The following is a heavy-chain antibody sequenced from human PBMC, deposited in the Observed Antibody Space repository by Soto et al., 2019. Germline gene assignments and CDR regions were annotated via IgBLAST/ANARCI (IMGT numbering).Heavy chain of an antibody. CDR3: ARDLGYYDSSGYYRFDP. D-gene: IGHD3-22*01. Sequence: ASVKVSCKASGGTFSSYAISWVRQAPGQGLEWMGGIIPIFGTANYAQKFQGRVTITADESTSTAYMELSSLRSEDTAVYYCARDLGYYDSSGYYRFDPWGQGTLVTVSS. V-gene: IGHV1-69*13. CDR1: GGTFSSYA. CDR2: IIPIFGTA. J-gene: IGHJ5*02.